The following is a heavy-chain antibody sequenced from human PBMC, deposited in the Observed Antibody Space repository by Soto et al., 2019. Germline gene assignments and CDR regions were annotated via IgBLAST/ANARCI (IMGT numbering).Heavy chain of an antibody. Sequence: QVQLVQSGAEVKKPGSSVKVSCKASGGTFSSYAISWVRQAPGQGLEWMGGIIPIFGTVNYAQKFQGRVTITADESTSTAYMELSSLRSEDTAVYYCASQPTGVTTWEISYYYGMDVWGQGTTVTVSS. CDR2: IIPIFGTV. CDR1: GGTFSSYA. CDR3: ASQPTGVTTWEISYYYGMDV. J-gene: IGHJ6*02. D-gene: IGHD4-4*01. V-gene: IGHV1-69*12.